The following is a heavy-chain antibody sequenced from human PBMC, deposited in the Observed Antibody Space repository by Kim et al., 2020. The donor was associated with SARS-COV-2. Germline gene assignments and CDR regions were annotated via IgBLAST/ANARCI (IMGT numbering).Heavy chain of an antibody. CDR1: GGSFSGYY. D-gene: IGHD3-16*01. CDR3: ARDQGGSYVAFDV. J-gene: IGHJ3*01. CDR2: INHSGST. Sequence: SETLSLTCAVYGGSFSGYYWSWIRQPPGKGLEWIGEINHSGSTNYNPSLKSRVTISVDTSKNQFSLKLSSVTAADTAVYYCARDQGGSYVAFDVWGQGTMVTVSS. V-gene: IGHV4-34*01.